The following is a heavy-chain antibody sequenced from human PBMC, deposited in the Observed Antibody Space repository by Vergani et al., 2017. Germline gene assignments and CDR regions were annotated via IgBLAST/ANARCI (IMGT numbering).Heavy chain of an antibody. V-gene: IGHV3-73*02. CDR3: TRQKAAAGTPYYYYMDV. Sequence: EVQLVESGGGLVQPGGSLKLSCAASGFTFSGSAMHWVRQASGKGLEWVGRIRSKANSYATAYAASVKGRCTISRDDSKNKAYLQMNSLKTEDTAVYYCTRQKAAAGTPYYYYMDVWGKGTTVTVSS. D-gene: IGHD6-13*01. CDR1: GFTFSGSA. J-gene: IGHJ6*03. CDR2: IRSKANSYAT.